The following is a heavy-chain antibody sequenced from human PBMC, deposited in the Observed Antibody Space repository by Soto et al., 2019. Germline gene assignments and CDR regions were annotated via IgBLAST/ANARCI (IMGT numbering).Heavy chain of an antibody. V-gene: IGHV1-18*01. D-gene: IGHD2-8*01. J-gene: IGHJ5*02. CDR3: ARDLPSLLYGGRFDP. Sequence: QVQLVQSGAEVKKPGASVKVSCKASGYTFTSYGISWVRQAPGQGLEWMGWISAYNGNTNYAPKLQGRVTMTTDTSTSTAYMELRSLRSDDTAVYYCARDLPSLLYGGRFDPWGQGTLVTVSS. CDR1: GYTFTSYG. CDR2: ISAYNGNT.